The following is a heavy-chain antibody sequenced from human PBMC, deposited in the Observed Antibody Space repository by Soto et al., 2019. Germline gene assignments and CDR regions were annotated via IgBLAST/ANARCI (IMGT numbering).Heavy chain of an antibody. CDR3: ARLGSSCPTHTSSCYYYGMDV. D-gene: IGHD6-13*01. Sequence: SETLSLTCTVSGGSISSSSYYWGWIRQPPGKGLEWIGSIFYSGSTYYNPSLKSRVTISVDTSKNQFSLKLSSVTAADTAVYYCARLGSSCPTHTSSCYYYGMDVWGQGTTVTVSS. V-gene: IGHV4-39*01. CDR1: GGSISSSSYY. CDR2: IFYSGST. J-gene: IGHJ6*02.